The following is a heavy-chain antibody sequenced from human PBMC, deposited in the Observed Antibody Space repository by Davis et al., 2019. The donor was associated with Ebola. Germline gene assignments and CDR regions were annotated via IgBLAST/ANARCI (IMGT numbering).Heavy chain of an antibody. J-gene: IGHJ4*02. D-gene: IGHD4-11*01. CDR2: ISGSGNTI. CDR3: ARSHTYSHAADY. V-gene: IGHV3-11*01. CDR1: GFIFSDYY. Sequence: GESLKISCAASGFIFSDYYMSWIRQTPGRGLEWVSYISGSGNTIYYPDSLRGRFTISRDSAKSAVILQMNSLETEDSAVYYCARSHTYSHAADYWGQGTLVTVSS.